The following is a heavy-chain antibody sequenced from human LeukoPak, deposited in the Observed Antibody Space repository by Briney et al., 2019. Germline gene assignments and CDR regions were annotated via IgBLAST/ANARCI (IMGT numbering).Heavy chain of an antibody. CDR3: ARGGDIVVPPGAKIYAFDS. V-gene: IGHV1-18*01. D-gene: IGHD2-2*01. Sequence: DSVKVSCKASRYTFTSYGISWVRQAPGQGPEWMGWISTYNGNTNYAQKFQDRVTMTTDTSTSTAYMDLRSLRSDDTAVYYCARGGDIVVPPGAKIYAFDSWGQGTMVTVSS. J-gene: IGHJ3*02. CDR1: RYTFTSYG. CDR2: ISTYNGNT.